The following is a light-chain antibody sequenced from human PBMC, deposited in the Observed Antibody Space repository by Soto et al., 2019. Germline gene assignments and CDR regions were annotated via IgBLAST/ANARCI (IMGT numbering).Light chain of an antibody. J-gene: IGKJ1*01. CDR1: RSVFYSSNNKNY. CDR2: WAS. V-gene: IGKV4-1*01. Sequence: DIVMTQSPDSLAVSVGDRSTINCNSSRSVFYSSNNKNYLAWYQQKPGQPPKLLIYWASTRESGVPDRFSGSGSGTDFTLTISSLQAEDVAVYYCQQYYSTPWTFGQGTKVDI. CDR3: QQYYSTPWT.